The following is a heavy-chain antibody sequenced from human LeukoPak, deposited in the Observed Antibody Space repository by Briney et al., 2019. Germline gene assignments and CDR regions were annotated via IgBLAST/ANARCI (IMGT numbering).Heavy chain of an antibody. CDR1: GFTVSSNY. D-gene: IGHD3-10*01. CDR3: AGRGSGSYFDF. J-gene: IGHJ4*02. CDR2: ISGSGGST. V-gene: IGHV3-23*01. Sequence: GGSLRLSCAASGFTVSSNYMSWVRQAPGKGLEWVSAISGSGGSTYYADSVKGRFTISRDNSKNTLYLQMNSLRAEDTAVYYCAGRGSGSYFDFWGQGTLVTVSS.